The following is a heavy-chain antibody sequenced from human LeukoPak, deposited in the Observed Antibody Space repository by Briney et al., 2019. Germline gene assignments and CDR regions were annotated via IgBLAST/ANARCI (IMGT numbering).Heavy chain of an antibody. Sequence: PSETLSLTCAVYGGSFSGFYWSWIRQPPGKGLEWIGEINHSGSTNYNPSLKSRVTISVDTSKNQFSLKLSSVTAADTAVYYCASGWYLNWFDPWGQGTLVTVSS. D-gene: IGHD6-13*01. V-gene: IGHV4-34*01. CDR2: INHSGST. CDR3: ASGWYLNWFDP. CDR1: GGSFSGFY. J-gene: IGHJ5*02.